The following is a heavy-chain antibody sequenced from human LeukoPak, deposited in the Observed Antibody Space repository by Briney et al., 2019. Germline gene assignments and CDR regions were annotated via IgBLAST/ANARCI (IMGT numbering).Heavy chain of an antibody. D-gene: IGHD4-17*01. CDR3: AKDRATVTAGYFQH. Sequence: GGSLRLSCAASGFTFSDYYMSWIRQAPGKGLEWVSYISSSGSTIYYADSVKGRFTISRDNAKNSLYLQMNSLRAEDTALYHCAKDRATVTAGYFQHWGQGTLVTVSS. CDR1: GFTFSDYY. V-gene: IGHV3-11*01. J-gene: IGHJ1*01. CDR2: ISSSGSTI.